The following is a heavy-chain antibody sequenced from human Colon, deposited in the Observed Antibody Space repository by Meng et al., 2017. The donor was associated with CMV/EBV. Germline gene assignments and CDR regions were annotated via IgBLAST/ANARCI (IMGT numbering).Heavy chain of an antibody. Sequence: GSLRLSCTVSGDSINNYYWSWIRQSPGKGLEWVAYVHYSGTPTNYNPSLKSRLTIEVDTSRNQFSLKLTSVSAADTAIYYCAREASGWSTGIDYWGQGTLVTVSS. D-gene: IGHD6-19*01. CDR1: GDSINNYY. CDR2: VHYSGTPT. V-gene: IGHV4-59*01. CDR3: AREASGWSTGIDY. J-gene: IGHJ4*02.